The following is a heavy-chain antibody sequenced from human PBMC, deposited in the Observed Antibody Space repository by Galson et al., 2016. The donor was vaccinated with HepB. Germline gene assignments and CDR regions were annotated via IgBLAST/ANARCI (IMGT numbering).Heavy chain of an antibody. CDR1: GFSLSTRGVG. Sequence: PALVKPTQTLTLTCTFSGFSLSTRGVGVGWIRQSPGKALEWLTVIYWDNNKRYSPSLKSRLTITKDTSKNRVVITMTNMDPVDTATYYCAQTAPPRIDDDHRPWNFDLWGRGTLVTVSS. CDR2: IYWDNNK. V-gene: IGHV2-5*02. J-gene: IGHJ2*01. CDR3: AQTAPPRIDDDHRPWNFDL. D-gene: IGHD1-14*01.